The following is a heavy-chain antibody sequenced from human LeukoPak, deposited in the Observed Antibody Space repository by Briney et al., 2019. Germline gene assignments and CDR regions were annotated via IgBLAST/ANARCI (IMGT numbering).Heavy chain of an antibody. CDR1: GYTFTSYY. Sequence: APVKVSCKASGYTFTSYYMHWVRQAPGQGLEWMGIINPSGGSTSYAQKFQGRVTMTRDTSTSTVYMELSSLRSEDTAVYYCARVERGYDFWSGYYDNWYFDLWGRGTLVTVSS. CDR2: INPSGGST. J-gene: IGHJ2*01. D-gene: IGHD3-3*01. CDR3: ARVERGYDFWSGYYDNWYFDL. V-gene: IGHV1-46*01.